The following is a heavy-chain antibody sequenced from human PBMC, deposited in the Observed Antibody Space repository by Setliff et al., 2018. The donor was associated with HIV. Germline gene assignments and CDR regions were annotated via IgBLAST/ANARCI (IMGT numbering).Heavy chain of an antibody. CDR3: ASSYGDYDAFHI. V-gene: IGHV3-21*01. CDR1: GFTFSDYT. D-gene: IGHD4-17*01. CDR2: ISSTSAYI. J-gene: IGHJ3*02. Sequence: PGGSLRLSCAASGFTFSDYTMNWVRQAPGQGLEWVSSISSTSAYIYYADSVKGRFTISRDRSKGTLYLQMNRLRTEDTAVYYCASSYGDYDAFHIWGQGTMVTVSS.